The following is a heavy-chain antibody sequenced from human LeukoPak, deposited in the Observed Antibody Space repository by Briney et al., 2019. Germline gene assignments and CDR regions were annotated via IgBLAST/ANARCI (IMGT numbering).Heavy chain of an antibody. CDR2: IYYSGST. D-gene: IGHD6-13*01. V-gene: IGHV4-39*01. CDR3: ARRSGSSWSY. Sequence: PSETLSLTCTVYGGSISSSSYYWGWIRQPPGKGLEWIGSIYYSGSTYYNPSLKSRVTISVDTSKNQFSLKLSSVTAADTAVYYCARRSGSSWSYWGQGTLVTISS. CDR1: GGSISSSSYY. J-gene: IGHJ4*02.